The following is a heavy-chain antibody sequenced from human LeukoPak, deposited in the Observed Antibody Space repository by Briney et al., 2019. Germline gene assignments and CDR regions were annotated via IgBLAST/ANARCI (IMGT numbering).Heavy chain of an antibody. CDR1: GFTVIQNY. Sequence: GGSLRLSCAASGFTVIQNYMTWVRQAPGKGLEWVSVLYSETSTHYADSVKGRFTISRDNSKNTLDLQMNSLRAEDTAVFYCASVLWSENAEYFQHWGQGTLVTVSS. V-gene: IGHV3-66*01. D-gene: IGHD3-3*01. CDR3: ASVLWSENAEYFQH. CDR2: LYSETST. J-gene: IGHJ1*01.